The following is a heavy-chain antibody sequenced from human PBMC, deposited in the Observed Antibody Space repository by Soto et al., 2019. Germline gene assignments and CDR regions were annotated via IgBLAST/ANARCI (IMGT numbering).Heavy chain of an antibody. CDR2: ISYDGSNK. Sequence: GGSLRLSCAASGFTFSSYGMHWVRQAPGKGLEWVAVISYDGSNKYYADSVKGRFTISRDNSKNTLYLQMNSLRAEDTAVYYCAKGGLRFLEWLTDYYYYGMDVWGQGTTVTVSS. D-gene: IGHD3-3*01. CDR1: GFTFSSYG. V-gene: IGHV3-30*18. J-gene: IGHJ6*02. CDR3: AKGGLRFLEWLTDYYYYGMDV.